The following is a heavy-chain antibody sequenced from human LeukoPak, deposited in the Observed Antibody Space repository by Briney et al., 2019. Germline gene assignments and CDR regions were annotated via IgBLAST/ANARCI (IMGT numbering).Heavy chain of an antibody. V-gene: IGHV4-34*01. Sequence: SETLSLTCAVYGGSFSGYYWSWIRQPPGKGREWIGEINHSGSTNYNPSLKSRVTISVDTSKNQFSPKLSSVTAADTAVYYCARDTEMGALYYWGQGTLVTVSS. CDR2: INHSGST. CDR1: GGSFSGYY. J-gene: IGHJ4*02. CDR3: ARDTEMGALYY. D-gene: IGHD1-26*01.